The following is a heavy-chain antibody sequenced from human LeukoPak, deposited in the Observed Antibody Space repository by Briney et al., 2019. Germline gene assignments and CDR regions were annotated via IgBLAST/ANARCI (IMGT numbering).Heavy chain of an antibody. CDR3: ARAIVAATGFDY. V-gene: IGHV3-21*01. J-gene: IGHJ4*02. D-gene: IGHD5-12*01. CDR1: GFTVSSNY. CDR2: ISSSSSYI. Sequence: GGSLRLSCAASGFTVSSNYMNWVRQAPGKGLEWVSSISSSSSYIYYADSVKGRFTISRDNAKNSLYLQMNSLRAEDTAVYYCARAIVAATGFDYWGQGTLVTVSS.